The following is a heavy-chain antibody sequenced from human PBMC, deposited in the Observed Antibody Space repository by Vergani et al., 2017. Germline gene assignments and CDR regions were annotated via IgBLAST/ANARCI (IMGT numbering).Heavy chain of an antibody. D-gene: IGHD3-3*01. CDR3: ASTGITIFGVANGAFDI. J-gene: IGHJ3*02. Sequence: EVQLLESGGGLVQPGGSLRLSCEASGFSFPGYAMSWVRQAPGKGLEWVSSVSGSSATPYYADSVKGRFIISRDNSKNTLYLQMNSLRAEDTAVYYCASTGITIFGVANGAFDIWGQGTMVTVSS. CDR2: VSGSSATP. V-gene: IGHV3-23*01. CDR1: GFSFPGYA.